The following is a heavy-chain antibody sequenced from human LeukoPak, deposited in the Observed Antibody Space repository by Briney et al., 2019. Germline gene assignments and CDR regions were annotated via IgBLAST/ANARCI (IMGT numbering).Heavy chain of an antibody. CDR1: GLTVSSDC. CDR2: LYGGGGGT. J-gene: IGHJ4*02. Sequence: GGSLRLSCAASGLTVSSDCVSWVRRAPGKGLEWVSVLYGGGGGTYYADSVKGRFTISRDSFKNTVYLQMNGLRVEDTAVYYCVSVYNNGWYVDYWGQGTLVTVSS. V-gene: IGHV3-66*01. D-gene: IGHD6-19*01. CDR3: VSVYNNGWYVDY.